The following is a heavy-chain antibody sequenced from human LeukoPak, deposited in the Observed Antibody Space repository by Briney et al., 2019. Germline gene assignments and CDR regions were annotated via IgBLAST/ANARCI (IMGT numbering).Heavy chain of an antibody. Sequence: GGSLRLSCVASGFPFSSYWMTWVRQAPGKGLEWVAHINPDGRDTYYVDSVKGRFTISRDNAQNSMYLQMNSLRVEDTAVYYCATWGDTTAEYFQRWGQGTLVTVSS. CDR2: INPDGRDT. J-gene: IGHJ1*01. V-gene: IGHV3-7*01. CDR1: GFPFSSYW. D-gene: IGHD2-21*02. CDR3: ATWGDTTAEYFQR.